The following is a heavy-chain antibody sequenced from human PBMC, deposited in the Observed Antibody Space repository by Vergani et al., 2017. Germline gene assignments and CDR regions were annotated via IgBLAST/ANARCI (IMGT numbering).Heavy chain of an antibody. CDR2: IYYSGST. Sequence: QVQLQESGPGLVKPSETLSLTCTVSGCSISRYYWSWIRQPPGTGMEWIGYIYYSGSTNYNPSLNSRVTISVDTSKNQFSLKLSSVTAADPAVYYCARFCARTMITFGGAPDGFDPWGQGTLVTVSS. CDR3: ARFCARTMITFGGAPDGFDP. J-gene: IGHJ5*02. CDR1: GCSISRYY. D-gene: IGHD3-16*01. V-gene: IGHV4-59*01.